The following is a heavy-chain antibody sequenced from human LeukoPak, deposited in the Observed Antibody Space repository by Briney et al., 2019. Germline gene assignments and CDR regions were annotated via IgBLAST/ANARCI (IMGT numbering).Heavy chain of an antibody. D-gene: IGHD6-19*01. V-gene: IGHV3-23*01. CDR2: ISHDGMNA. CDR3: AKDGAQYSSGPECDP. CDR1: GLPFSGTA. Sequence: GGSLRLSCAASGLPFSGTAMSWVRQAPGKGLEWVSAISHDGMNAYYADSVKGRFTISRDNSKKTVSLEMSSPTAADTGVYYCAKDGAQYSSGPECDPRGQGALVTVSP. J-gene: IGHJ5*02.